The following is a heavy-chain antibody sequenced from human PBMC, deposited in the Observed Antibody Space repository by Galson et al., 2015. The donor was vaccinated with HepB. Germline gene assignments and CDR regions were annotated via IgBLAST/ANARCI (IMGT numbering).Heavy chain of an antibody. CDR2: IGTAGDT. V-gene: IGHV3-13*01. J-gene: IGHJ2*01. Sequence: SLRLSCAASGFTFSSYDMHWVRQATGKGLEWVSAIGTAGDTYYPGSVKGRFTISRENAKNSLYLQMNSLRAGDTAVYYCARKGRTGYFDLWGRGTLVTVSS. CDR3: ARKGRTGYFDL. CDR1: GFTFSSYD.